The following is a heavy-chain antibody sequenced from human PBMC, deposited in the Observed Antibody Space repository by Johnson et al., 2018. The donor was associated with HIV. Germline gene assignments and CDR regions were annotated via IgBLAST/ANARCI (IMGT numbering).Heavy chain of an antibody. J-gene: IGHJ3*02. Sequence: QVQLVESGGGLVKPGGSLRLSCAASGFTFSDYYMSWIRQAPGKGLEWVAVISYDGSNKSYADSVKGRFTISRDNSKNTLYLQMNSLRAEDTAVYYCARDPKRSGSYYKDAFDIWGQGTMVTVSS. CDR1: GFTFSDYY. V-gene: IGHV3-30*03. D-gene: IGHD3-10*01. CDR3: ARDPKRSGSYYKDAFDI. CDR2: ISYDGSNK.